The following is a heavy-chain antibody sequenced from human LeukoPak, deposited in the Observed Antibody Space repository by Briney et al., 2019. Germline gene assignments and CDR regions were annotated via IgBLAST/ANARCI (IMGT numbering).Heavy chain of an antibody. Sequence: GGSLRLSCAAAGFTFSSYGMHWVRQAPGKGLEWVAFIRYDGSNKYYADSVKGRFTISRDNSKNTLYLQMNSLRAEDTAVYYCAKSYDIFTGYSQEDDYWGQGTLVTVSS. D-gene: IGHD3-9*01. CDR1: GFTFSSYG. J-gene: IGHJ4*02. V-gene: IGHV3-30*02. CDR2: IRYDGSNK. CDR3: AKSYDIFTGYSQEDDY.